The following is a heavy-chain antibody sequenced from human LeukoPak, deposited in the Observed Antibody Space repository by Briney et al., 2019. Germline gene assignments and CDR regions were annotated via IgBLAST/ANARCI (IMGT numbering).Heavy chain of an antibody. Sequence: SQTLSLTCAVSGGSISSGGNSWSWIRQPPGKGLEWIGYIYHSGSCYYNPSLKSRGTISVDRSKYQYSLKLRSVTAADTAVDYCASGYGDDEIGYYFDYWGQGTLVTVSS. V-gene: IGHV4-30-2*01. CDR2: IYHSGSC. J-gene: IGHJ4*02. CDR1: GGSISSGGNS. CDR3: ASGYGDDEIGYYFDY. D-gene: IGHD4-17*01.